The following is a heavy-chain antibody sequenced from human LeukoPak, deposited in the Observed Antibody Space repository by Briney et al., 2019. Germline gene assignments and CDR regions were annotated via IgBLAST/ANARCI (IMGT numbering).Heavy chain of an antibody. CDR1: GYTITGYY. V-gene: IGHV1-2*02. Sequence: ASVKVSCKASGYTITGYYIHWVRQAPGPRLEWMGWINPNSGYTNYAQKFQGRVTMTRDTSINTAFMELSRLRSDDTTVCYCSRERHWNQGNFDYWGQGTLVT. CDR3: SRERHWNQGNFDY. CDR2: INPNSGYT. D-gene: IGHD1-1*01. J-gene: IGHJ4*02.